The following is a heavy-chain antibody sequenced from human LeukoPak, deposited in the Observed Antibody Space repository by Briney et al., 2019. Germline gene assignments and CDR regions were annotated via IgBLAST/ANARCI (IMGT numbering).Heavy chain of an antibody. Sequence: PSETLSLTCAVYGGSFSGYYWSWIRQPPGKGLEWIGEINHSGSTNYNPSLKSRVTISGDTSKTQFSLSWSSVTAADTAVYYCAAVADDDAFDSWGQGTMATVSS. V-gene: IGHV4-34*01. CDR1: GGSFSGYY. J-gene: IGHJ3*02. CDR3: AAVADDDAFDS. D-gene: IGHD6-19*01. CDR2: INHSGST.